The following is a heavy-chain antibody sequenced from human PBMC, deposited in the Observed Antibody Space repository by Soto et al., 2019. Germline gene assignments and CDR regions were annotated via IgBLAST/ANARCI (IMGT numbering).Heavy chain of an antibody. J-gene: IGHJ4*02. CDR2: IKQDGSDK. V-gene: IGHV3-7*01. CDR3: AGIYADY. CDR1: GFTFSSYW. Sequence: GGSLRLSCVASGFTFSSYWMNWVRQAPGKGLEWVANIKQDGSDKYYVDSVKGQFTISRDNAKNSLYLQMNGLRAEDTAVYYCAGIYADYWGQGTLVTVSS. D-gene: IGHD3-16*01.